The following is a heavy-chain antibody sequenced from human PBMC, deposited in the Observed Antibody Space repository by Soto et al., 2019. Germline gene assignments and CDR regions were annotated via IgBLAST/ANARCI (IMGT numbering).Heavy chain of an antibody. D-gene: IGHD5-12*01. CDR1: GYTFTGHY. Sequence: ASVKVSCKASGYTFTGHYIHCVRQAPEQGPEWMGEIGPESGATRYAQKFQGRVTMTRDMSITTVYMELNNLSPDDTAVYYCGRGRSGQIVVFYWGQGTPVTSPQ. CDR2: IGPESGAT. CDR3: GRGRSGQIVVFY. J-gene: IGHJ4*02. V-gene: IGHV1-2*02.